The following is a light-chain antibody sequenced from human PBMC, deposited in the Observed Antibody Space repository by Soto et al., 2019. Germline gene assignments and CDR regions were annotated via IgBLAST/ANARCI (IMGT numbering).Light chain of an antibody. CDR2: DAS. J-gene: IGKJ5*01. V-gene: IGKV3-11*01. Sequence: EIVFTQSPATLSLSPGERATRSCRASQSVSSYLAWYKQKPGQAPRLLIYDASNRSTGISARFSGSGSGTDFTLTISTLEPEDFAVYYCQQRSNWPPSITFGQGTRLEMK. CDR1: QSVSSY. CDR3: QQRSNWPPSIT.